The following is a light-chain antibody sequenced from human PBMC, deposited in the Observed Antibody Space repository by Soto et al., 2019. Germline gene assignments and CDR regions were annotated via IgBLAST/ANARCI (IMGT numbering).Light chain of an antibody. CDR2: AAS. Sequence: DIQMTQSPSSLSASVGDRVTITCRASQSISSYLNWYQQKPGKAPKLLIYAASSLQSGVPSRFSGSGSGTDFTLTINNVQPEDFATYYCQQGYSSAITFGQGTRLEIK. CDR1: QSISSY. J-gene: IGKJ5*01. CDR3: QQGYSSAIT. V-gene: IGKV1-39*01.